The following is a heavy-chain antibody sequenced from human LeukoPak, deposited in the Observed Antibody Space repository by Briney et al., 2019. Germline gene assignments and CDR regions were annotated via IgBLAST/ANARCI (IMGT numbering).Heavy chain of an antibody. CDR2: IYYSGTT. D-gene: IGHD3-22*01. V-gene: IGHV4-31*11. CDR1: DVSIRSGTFY. J-gene: IGHJ4*02. CDR3: ARQILDSRGYYSDF. Sequence: TSETLSLTCAVSDVSIRSGTFYWNWLRQHPGRGLEWIGHIYYSGTTYYNPSLASRVSISVDTARNQFSPNLNSLTPADTAIYYCARQILDSRGYYSDFWGQGILVTVSS.